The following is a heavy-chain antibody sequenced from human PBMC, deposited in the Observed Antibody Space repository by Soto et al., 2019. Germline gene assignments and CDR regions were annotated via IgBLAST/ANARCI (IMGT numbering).Heavy chain of an antibody. D-gene: IGHD5-12*01. J-gene: IGHJ4*02. V-gene: IGHV1-18*01. CDR3: VRVGNVATTSGFDY. Sequence: QVQLVQSGAEVKKPGASVKVSCKASGYTFINYGITWVRQAPGQGLEWMGWISVYSGNTDYPQKLQGRVTLTTDTSTSTAYMEVRSLRSDDTAVYYCVRVGNVATTSGFDYWGQGTLVTVSS. CDR1: GYTFINYG. CDR2: ISVYSGNT.